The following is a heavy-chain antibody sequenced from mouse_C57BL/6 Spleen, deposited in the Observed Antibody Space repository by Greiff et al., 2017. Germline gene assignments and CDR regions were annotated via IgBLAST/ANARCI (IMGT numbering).Heavy chain of an antibody. CDR3: ARGDYSNPHWYFDV. J-gene: IGHJ1*03. CDR2: IYPGSGST. Sequence: VQLQQPGAELVKPGASVKMSCKASGYTFTSYWITWVKQRPGQGLECIGDIYPGSGSTNYNEKFKSKATLTVDTSSSTAYMQLSSLTSEDSAVYYCARGDYSNPHWYFDVWGTGTTVTVSS. D-gene: IGHD2-5*01. CDR1: GYTFTSYW. V-gene: IGHV1-55*01.